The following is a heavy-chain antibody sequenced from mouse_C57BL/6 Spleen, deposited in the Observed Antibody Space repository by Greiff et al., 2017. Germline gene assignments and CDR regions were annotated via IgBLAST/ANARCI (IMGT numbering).Heavy chain of an antibody. V-gene: IGHV1-59*01. Sequence: VKLQQPGAELVRPGTSVKLSCKASGYTFTSYWMHWVKQRPGQGLEWIGVIDPSDSYTNYNQKFKGKATLTVDTSSSTAYMQLSSLTSEDAAVYYCAREDYSNYGYFDVWGTGTTVTVSS. D-gene: IGHD2-5*01. CDR3: AREDYSNYGYFDV. CDR2: IDPSDSYT. CDR1: GYTFTSYW. J-gene: IGHJ1*03.